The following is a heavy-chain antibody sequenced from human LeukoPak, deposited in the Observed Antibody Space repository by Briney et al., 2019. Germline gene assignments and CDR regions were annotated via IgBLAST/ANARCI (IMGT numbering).Heavy chain of an antibody. Sequence: SETLSLTCAVSDYSISSGDYWGWIRQPPGKGLEWIGSIYHSGSTYNNPSLKSRVTMSVDTSKNQFSLKLSSVTAADTAVYYCARSPYYLDSSGYHGAYYFDYWGQGTLITVSS. D-gene: IGHD3-22*01. V-gene: IGHV4-38-2*01. CDR3: ARSPYYLDSSGYHGAYYFDY. CDR1: DYSISSGDY. CDR2: IYHSGST. J-gene: IGHJ4*02.